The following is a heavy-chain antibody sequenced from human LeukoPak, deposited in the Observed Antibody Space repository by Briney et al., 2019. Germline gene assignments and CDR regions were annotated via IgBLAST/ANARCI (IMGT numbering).Heavy chain of an antibody. Sequence: PGGSLRLSCAASGFAFSSYAMSWVRQAPGKGLEWVSGICASGRCTFYAAPVRGRFTVSRDNFKNSLYLQMNNLRAEDTAVYYCAKYINVPGTQLLGDYWGQGALVTVSS. D-gene: IGHD1-1*01. J-gene: IGHJ4*02. CDR2: ICASGRCT. CDR3: AKYINVPGTQLLGDY. CDR1: GFAFSSYA. V-gene: IGHV3-23*01.